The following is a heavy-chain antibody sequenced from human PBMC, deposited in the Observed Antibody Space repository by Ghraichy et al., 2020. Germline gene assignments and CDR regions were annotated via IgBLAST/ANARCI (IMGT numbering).Heavy chain of an antibody. D-gene: IGHD6-19*01. V-gene: IGHV4-34*01. Sequence: SETLSLTCAVYGGSFSGYYWSWIRQPPGKGLEWIGEINHSGSTNYNPSLKSRVTISVDTSKNQFSLKLSSVTAADTAVYYCARRPYSSGWYGIWGGFAGDYWGQGTLVTVSS. J-gene: IGHJ4*02. CDR2: INHSGST. CDR3: ARRPYSSGWYGIWGGFAGDY. CDR1: GGSFSGYY.